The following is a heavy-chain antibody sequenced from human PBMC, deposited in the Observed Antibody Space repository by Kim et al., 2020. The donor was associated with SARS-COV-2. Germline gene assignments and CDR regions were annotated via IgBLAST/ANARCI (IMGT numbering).Heavy chain of an antibody. CDR1: GFTFSDYY. CDR3: AREGILRYFDY. Sequence: GGSLRLSCAASGFTFSDYYMSWIRQAPGKGLEWISYISSSGTTIYYADSVKGRFTVSRDYAKNSLYLQMNSLRAEDTAVYYCAREGILRYFDYWGQGTLVTVSP. D-gene: IGHD4-17*01. CDR2: ISSSGTTI. V-gene: IGHV3-11*01. J-gene: IGHJ4*02.